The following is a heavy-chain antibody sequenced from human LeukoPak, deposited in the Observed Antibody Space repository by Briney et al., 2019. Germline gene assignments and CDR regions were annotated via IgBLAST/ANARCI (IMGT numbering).Heavy chain of an antibody. CDR1: GFSLSDAW. CDR3: ARDLAAAGTSDY. J-gene: IGHJ4*02. CDR2: IKNKRDGDGA. Sequence: GGSLRLSCAASGFSLSDAWMNWVHQAPGRGLEWVARIKNKRDGDGADYGAPAKGRFTISRDNSKNTLCLQMNSLRAEDTAVYYCARDLAAAGTSDYWGQGTLVTVSS. V-gene: IGHV3-15*07. D-gene: IGHD6-13*01.